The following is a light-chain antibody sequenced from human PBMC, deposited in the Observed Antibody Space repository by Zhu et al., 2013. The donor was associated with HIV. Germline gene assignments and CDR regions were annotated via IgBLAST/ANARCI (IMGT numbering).Light chain of an antibody. V-gene: IGKV2-24*01. CDR2: KLS. CDR3: MQATQFPWT. J-gene: IGKJ1*01. Sequence: EIVMTQTPLSSLVTLGQPASISCRSSQSLVHSDGITYLSWLHQRPGQPPRLLIYKLSNRFSGVPDRFSGGGAGTDFTLKISRVEAEDVGVYFCMQATQFPWTFGPGTKVEIK. CDR1: QSLVHSDGITY.